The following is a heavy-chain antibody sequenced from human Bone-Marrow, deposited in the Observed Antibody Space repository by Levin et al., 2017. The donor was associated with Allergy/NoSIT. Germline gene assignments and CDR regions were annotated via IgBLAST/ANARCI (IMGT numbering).Heavy chain of an antibody. V-gene: IGHV3-15*01. J-gene: IGHJ5*02. CDR3: STDRA. CDR1: GLTFNNAK. Sequence: GGSLRLSCVASGLTFNNAKMNWVRRAPGKGLEWLGRIRSNADGGTRDYAASAKGRFSISRDDSKSTVHLQMNSLKAEDSGMYYRSTDRAWGQGSPFSV. CDR2: IRSNADGGTR.